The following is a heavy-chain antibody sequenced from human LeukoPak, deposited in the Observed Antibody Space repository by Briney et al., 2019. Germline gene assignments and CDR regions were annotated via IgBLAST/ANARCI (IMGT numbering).Heavy chain of an antibody. V-gene: IGHV3-23*01. Sequence: PGGSLRLSCAASGFTFNNYAMNWVRQAPGKGLEWVSSISGGGETTYYADSAKGRFTISRDNSQNTLYLQMNSLRAEDTAVYYCAKQILTTVTPFDYWGQGTLVTVSS. CDR2: ISGGGETT. J-gene: IGHJ4*02. D-gene: IGHD4-17*01. CDR3: AKQILTTVTPFDY. CDR1: GFTFNNYA.